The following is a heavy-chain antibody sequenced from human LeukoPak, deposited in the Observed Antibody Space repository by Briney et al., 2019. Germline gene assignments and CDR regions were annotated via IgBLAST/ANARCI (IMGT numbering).Heavy chain of an antibody. CDR3: ARDSATVTTSGWFDP. CDR2: INHSGST. J-gene: IGHJ5*02. CDR1: GGSFSGYY. Sequence: PSETLSLTCAVYGGSFSGYYWSWIRQPPGKGLEWIGEINHSGSTNYNPSLKSRVAISIHTSKNQFSLNLTSVTAADTAMYYCARDSATVTTSGWFDPWGQGTLVTVSS. V-gene: IGHV4-34*01. D-gene: IGHD4-17*01.